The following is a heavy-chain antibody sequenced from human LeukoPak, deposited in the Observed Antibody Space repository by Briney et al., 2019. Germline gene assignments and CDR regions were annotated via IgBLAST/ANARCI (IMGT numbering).Heavy chain of an antibody. CDR2: IYYSGST. Sequence: SETLSLTCTVSGGSISSGGYYWSWIRQHPGKGLEWIGYIYYSGSTYYNPSLKSRVTISVDTSKNQFSLELSSVTAADTAVYYCARDLTRGYSYGYPSYYMDVWGKGTTVTVSS. V-gene: IGHV4-31*03. CDR1: GGSISSGGYY. CDR3: ARDLTRGYSYGYPSYYMDV. J-gene: IGHJ6*03. D-gene: IGHD5-18*01.